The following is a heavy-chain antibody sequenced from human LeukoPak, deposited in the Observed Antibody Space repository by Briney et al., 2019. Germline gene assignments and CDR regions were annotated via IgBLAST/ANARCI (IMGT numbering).Heavy chain of an antibody. V-gene: IGHV3-30*18. D-gene: IGHD1-1*01. J-gene: IGHJ4*02. CDR2: ISYDGSNK. CDR1: GFTFSRYG. Sequence: PGGSLRLSCAASGFTFSRYGMHWVRQASGKGLEWVAVISYDGSNKYYADSVKGRFTISRDNAKNSLYLQMSSLRAEDTAVYYCAKVDTWTRFDYWGQGTLVTVSS. CDR3: AKVDTWTRFDY.